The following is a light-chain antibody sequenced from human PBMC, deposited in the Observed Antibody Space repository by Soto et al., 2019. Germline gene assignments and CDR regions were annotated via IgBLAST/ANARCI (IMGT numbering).Light chain of an antibody. J-gene: IGKJ4*01. CDR2: GAS. CDR3: QQYGKLPVT. Sequence: EIVLTHSPGTLSLSPGEGATLSCMASQSVMSRYIAWYQQRPGQAPRLLIYGASNRATGSPDRISGSGSGTEFTLTISRLEPEDFAVYYCQQYGKLPVTFGGGTKVDIK. V-gene: IGKV3-20*01. CDR1: QSVMSRY.